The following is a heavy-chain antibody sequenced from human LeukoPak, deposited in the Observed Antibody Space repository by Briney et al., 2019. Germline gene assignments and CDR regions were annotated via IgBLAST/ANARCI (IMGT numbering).Heavy chain of an antibody. Sequence: GGSLRRSCAASGFTCCSYWMSWVRQALGKGLEWVANIKQDGSEKYYVDSVKGRFTISRDNAKNSLYLQMNSLRAEDTAVYYCARVRVSSWYAHDYWGQGTLVTVSS. CDR3: ARVRVSSWYAHDY. CDR2: IKQDGSEK. J-gene: IGHJ4*02. CDR1: GFTCCSYW. V-gene: IGHV3-7*01. D-gene: IGHD6-13*01.